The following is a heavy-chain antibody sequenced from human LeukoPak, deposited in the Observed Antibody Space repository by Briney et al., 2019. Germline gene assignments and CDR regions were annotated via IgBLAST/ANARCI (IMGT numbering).Heavy chain of an antibody. J-gene: IGHJ3*02. Sequence: ASVKVSCKASGYTFTSYAMHWVRPAPGQRLEWMGWINAGNGNTKYSQKFQGRVTITRDTSASTAYMELSSLRSEDTAVYYCASGYCGGDCYSSDAFDIWGQGAMVTVAS. V-gene: IGHV1-3*01. CDR3: ASGYCGGDCYSSDAFDI. CDR2: INAGNGNT. D-gene: IGHD2-21*02. CDR1: GYTFTSYA.